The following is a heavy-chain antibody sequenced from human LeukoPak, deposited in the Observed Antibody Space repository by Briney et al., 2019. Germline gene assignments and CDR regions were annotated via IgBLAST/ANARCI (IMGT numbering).Heavy chain of an antibody. D-gene: IGHD3-22*01. CDR3: ARFDYYDRSGYRVGYFDY. Sequence: SETLSLTCAVYGGSFSGYYWSWIRQPPGKGLEWIGEINHSGSTNYNPSLKSRVTISVDTSKNQFSLKLSSVTAADTAVYYCARFDYYDRSGYRVGYFDYWGQGTLVTVSP. J-gene: IGHJ4*02. V-gene: IGHV4-34*01. CDR2: INHSGST. CDR1: GGSFSGYY.